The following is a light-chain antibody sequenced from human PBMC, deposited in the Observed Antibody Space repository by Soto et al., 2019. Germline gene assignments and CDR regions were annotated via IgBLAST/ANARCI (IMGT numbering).Light chain of an antibody. CDR1: SFNIGTNT. CDR3: AAWDDSLNEV. V-gene: IGLV1-44*01. J-gene: IGLJ1*01. Sequence: QSALTQAPSESGTPGQRVTISCSGSSFNIGTNTVNWYQQLPGTAPKLLIYSNNQRPSGVPDRFSGSKSGTSASLAISGLQSEDEADYYCAAWDDSLNEVFGTGTKVTVL. CDR2: SNN.